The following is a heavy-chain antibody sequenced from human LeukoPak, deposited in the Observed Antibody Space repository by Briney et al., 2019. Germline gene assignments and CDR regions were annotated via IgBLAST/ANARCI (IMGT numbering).Heavy chain of an antibody. CDR3: AKDAQYNEIY. CDR1: GFTFSNYA. J-gene: IGHJ4*02. V-gene: IGHV3-23*01. CDR2: ISDSGGST. D-gene: IGHD1-14*01. Sequence: GGSLRLSCAASGFTFSNYAMSWVRQAPGKGLEWVSTISDSGGSTHYADSVRDRFTISRDNSKNTLYLQMNYLRAEDTAVYYCAKDAQYNEIYWGQGTLVTVSS.